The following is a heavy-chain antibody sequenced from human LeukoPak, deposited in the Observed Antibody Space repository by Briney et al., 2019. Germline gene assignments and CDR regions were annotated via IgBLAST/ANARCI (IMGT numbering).Heavy chain of an antibody. J-gene: IGHJ4*02. CDR1: GDSVSSNSAA. D-gene: IGHD6-6*01. Sequence: SQTLSLTCAISGDSVSSNSAAWNWIRQSPSRGLEWLGRTYYRSKWYNDYAVSVKSRITINPDTSKNQFYLQLNSVTPEDTAVYYCVSQSGYSSSSLDYWGQGTLVTVSS. CDR2: TYYRSKWYN. CDR3: VSQSGYSSSSLDY. V-gene: IGHV6-1*01.